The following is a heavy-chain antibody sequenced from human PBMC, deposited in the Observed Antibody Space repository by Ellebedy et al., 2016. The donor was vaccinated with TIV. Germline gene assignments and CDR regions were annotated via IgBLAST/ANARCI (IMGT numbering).Heavy chain of an antibody. D-gene: IGHD3-10*01. Sequence: GGSLRLXXAASGFTFSSYWMHWVRQAPGKGLVWVSRINSDGSSTSYADSVKGRFTISRDNAKNTLYLQMNSLRAEDTAVYYCARGNGWFGESSTSHWYFDLWGRGTLVTVSS. CDR1: GFTFSSYW. V-gene: IGHV3-74*01. CDR3: ARGNGWFGESSTSHWYFDL. J-gene: IGHJ2*01. CDR2: INSDGSST.